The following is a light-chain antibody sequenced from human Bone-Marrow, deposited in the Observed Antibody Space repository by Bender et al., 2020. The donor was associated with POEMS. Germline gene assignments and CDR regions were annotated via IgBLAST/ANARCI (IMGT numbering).Light chain of an antibody. J-gene: IGLJ3*02. CDR2: EVT. CDR3: QSADSSNALWV. V-gene: IGLV2-8*01. Sequence: QSALTQPPSASGSPGQSVTISCTGTRSDVGRYDYVSWYQQHPGKAPKLMIYEVTKRPSGVPDRFSGSKSGNTASLTVSRLQAEDEADYYCQSADSSNALWVFGGGTKLTVL. CDR1: RSDVGRYDY.